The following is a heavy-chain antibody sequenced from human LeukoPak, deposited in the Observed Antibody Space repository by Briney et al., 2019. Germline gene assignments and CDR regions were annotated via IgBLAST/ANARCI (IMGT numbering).Heavy chain of an antibody. J-gene: IGHJ3*02. CDR2: INPNSGGT. CDR3: ARPRGRWLRFLMEDLDDAFDI. CDR1: GYTFTGYY. D-gene: IGHD5-12*01. Sequence: ASVKVSCKASGYTFTGYYMHWVRQAPGQGLEWMGWINPNSGGTNYAQKFQGWVTITRDTSISTAYMELSRLRSDDTAVYYCARPRGRWLRFLMEDLDDAFDIWGQGTMVTVSS. V-gene: IGHV1-2*04.